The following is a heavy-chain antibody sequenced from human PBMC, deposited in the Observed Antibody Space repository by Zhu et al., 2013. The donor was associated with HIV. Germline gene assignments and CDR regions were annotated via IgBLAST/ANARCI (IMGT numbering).Heavy chain of an antibody. CDR1: GYTFTSYG. Sequence: QVQLVQSGAEVKKPGASVKVSCKASGYTFTSYGISWVRQAPGQGLEWMGGIIPIFGTANYAQKFQGRVTITADESTSTAYMELSSLRSEDTAVYYCARANDSSGWYYYGMDVWGQGTTVTVSS. CDR2: IIPIFGTA. J-gene: IGHJ6*02. V-gene: IGHV1-69*01. D-gene: IGHD3-22*01. CDR3: ARANDSSGWYYYGMDV.